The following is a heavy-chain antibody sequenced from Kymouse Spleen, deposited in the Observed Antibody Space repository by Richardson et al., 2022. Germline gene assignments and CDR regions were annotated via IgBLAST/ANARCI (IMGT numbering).Heavy chain of an antibody. D-gene: IGHD7-27*02. CDR3: AKDKANWGYYYYGMDV. Sequence: QVQLVESGGGVVQPGRSLRLSCAASGFTFSSYGMHWVRQAPGKGLEWVAVISYDGSNKYYADSVKGRFTISRDNSKNTLYLQMNSLRAEDTAVYYCAKDKANWGYYYYGMDVWGQGTTVTVSS. V-gene: IGHV3-30*18. CDR2: ISYDGSNK. J-gene: IGHJ6*02. CDR1: GFTFSSYG.